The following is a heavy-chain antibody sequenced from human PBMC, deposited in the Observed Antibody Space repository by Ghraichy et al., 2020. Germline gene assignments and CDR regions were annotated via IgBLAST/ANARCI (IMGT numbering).Heavy chain of an antibody. D-gene: IGHD5-12*01. CDR3: ASLRGYSGYDFHY. Sequence: EWIGSIYYSGSIYYNSSLTSRVTISVDTSKNQFSLKLNSVTAADTAVYYGASLRGYSGYDFHYLGQGTLVSVSS. J-gene: IGHJ4*02. CDR2: IYYSGSI. V-gene: IGHV4-39*01.